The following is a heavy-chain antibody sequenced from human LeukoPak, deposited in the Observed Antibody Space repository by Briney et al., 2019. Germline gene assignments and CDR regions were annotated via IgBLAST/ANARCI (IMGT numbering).Heavy chain of an antibody. CDR2: IGSSGSYI. CDR3: ARDRAIDIRAYDI. J-gene: IGHJ3*02. V-gene: IGHV3-21*01. D-gene: IGHD5-12*01. Sequence: GGSLRLSCAASGFAFSVDNMNWVRPAPGKGLEWVSFIGSSGSYIKYADSVKGRFTISRDNAKNSLYLQMNSLRAEDTAMYFCARDRAIDIRAYDIWGQGTMVTVSS. CDR1: GFAFSVDN.